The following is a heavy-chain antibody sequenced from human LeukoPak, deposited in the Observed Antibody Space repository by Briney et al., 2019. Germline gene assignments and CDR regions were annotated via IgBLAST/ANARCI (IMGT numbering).Heavy chain of an antibody. CDR3: ARAPNYYFDY. CDR2: IYHSGST. V-gene: IGHV4-30-2*01. J-gene: IGHJ4*02. Sequence: TLSLTCAVSGGSISSGGYSWSWIRPPPGRGLEWIGYIYHSGSTYYNPSLKSRITISVDRSKNQFSLKLSSVTAADTAVYYCARAPNYYFDYWGQGTLVTVSS. D-gene: IGHD1-7*01. CDR1: GGSISSGGYS.